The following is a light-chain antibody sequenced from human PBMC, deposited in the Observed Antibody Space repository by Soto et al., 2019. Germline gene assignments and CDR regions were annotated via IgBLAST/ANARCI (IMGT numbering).Light chain of an antibody. CDR3: QQSYSTSRT. Sequence: DIQMTQSPSSLSASVGDRDTISCRASQSISSYLNWYQQRPGKAPKLLLYAASSLQSGVSSRFSGSGSGTDFTLTISSLQPEDFATYYCQQSYSTSRTFGQGTKVEIK. V-gene: IGKV1-39*01. J-gene: IGKJ1*01. CDR2: AAS. CDR1: QSISSY.